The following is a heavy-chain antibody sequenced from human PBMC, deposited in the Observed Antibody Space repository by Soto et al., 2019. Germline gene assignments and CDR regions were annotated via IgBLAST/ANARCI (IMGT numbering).Heavy chain of an antibody. V-gene: IGHV1-18*01. CDR2: ISAYNGNT. J-gene: IGHJ4*02. CDR3: ARETLSGYYSKRSDY. D-gene: IGHD3-22*01. Sequence: QVQLVQSGAEVKKPGASVKVSCKASGYTFTSYGISWVRQAPGQGLEWMGWISAYNGNTNYAQKLQGRVTMTTDTSTSTAYMELRSRSSDDTAVYYCARETLSGYYSKRSDYWGQGTLVTVSS. CDR1: GYTFTSYG.